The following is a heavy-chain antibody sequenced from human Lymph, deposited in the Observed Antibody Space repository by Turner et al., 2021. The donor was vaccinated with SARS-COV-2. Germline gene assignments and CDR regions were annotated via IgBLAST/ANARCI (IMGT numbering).Heavy chain of an antibody. J-gene: IGHJ6*02. CDR1: GYTLTELS. Sequence: QVQMVQSGAAVKKPGASVTVSCTVSGYTLTELSMHWVRQAPGKGLEWRGGFDPEDGSTIYAQKFQGRVTMTEDTSIDTVYMELSSLRSEDTAVYYCAIERKKWLVQTGDGMDVWGQGTTVTVSS. D-gene: IGHD6-19*01. V-gene: IGHV1-24*01. CDR3: AIERKKWLVQTGDGMDV. CDR2: FDPEDGST.